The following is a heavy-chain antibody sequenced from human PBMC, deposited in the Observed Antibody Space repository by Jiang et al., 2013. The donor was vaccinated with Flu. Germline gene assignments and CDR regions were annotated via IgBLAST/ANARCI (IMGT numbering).Heavy chain of an antibody. CDR3: ARRPPPXDGDYVWLDP. Sequence: GAEVKKPGASVKVSCKASGYSYTGYFIHWVRQAPGQGLEWMGSINPNSGGTNYAQNFQGRVSMTSGTARRTAYMELRRMGSDDTGIYYCARRPPPXDGDYVWLDPWGQGTLVTVSS. J-gene: IGHJ5*02. CDR2: INPNSGGT. V-gene: IGHV1-2*02. CDR1: GYSYTGYF. D-gene: IGHD4-17*01.